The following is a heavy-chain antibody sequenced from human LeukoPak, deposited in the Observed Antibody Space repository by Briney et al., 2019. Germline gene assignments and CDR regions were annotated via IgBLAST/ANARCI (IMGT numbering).Heavy chain of an antibody. CDR1: GFTFDGYA. CDR2: ISWNSGSI. CDR3: AKDMVRGVMYYFDY. V-gene: IGHV3-9*01. J-gene: IGHJ4*02. Sequence: PGRSLRLSCAASGFTFDGYAMHWVRQAPGKGLEWVSGISWNSGSIGYADSVKGRFTISRDNAKNSLYLQMNSLRAEDTALYYCAKDMVRGVMYYFDYWGQGTLVTVSS. D-gene: IGHD3-10*01.